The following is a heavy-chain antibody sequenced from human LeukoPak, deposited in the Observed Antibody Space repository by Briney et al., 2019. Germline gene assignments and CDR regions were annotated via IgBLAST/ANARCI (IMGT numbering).Heavy chain of an antibody. CDR1: GFSFSSYA. CDR2: ISGSGGST. Sequence: GSLRLSCAASGFSFSSYAVKWVRQAPGKGLEWVSAISGSGGSTYYADSVKGRFTISRDNSKNTLYLQMNSLRAEDTAVYGSGSYSPGFDYWGQGTLVTVSS. J-gene: IGHJ4*02. V-gene: IGHV3-23*01. D-gene: IGHD3-10*01. CDR3: GSYSPGFDY.